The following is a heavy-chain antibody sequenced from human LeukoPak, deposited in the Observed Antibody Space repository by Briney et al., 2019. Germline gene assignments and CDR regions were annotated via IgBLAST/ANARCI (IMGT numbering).Heavy chain of an antibody. Sequence: PSETLSLTCTVSGRSISSYYWSWIRQPPGKGLEGIGYIYYSGSTNYNPSLKSRVTISVDTSKNQFSLKLSSVTAADTAVYYCARREAYYYDSSGYYYPGHFDYWGQGTLVTVSS. CDR1: GRSISSYY. D-gene: IGHD3-22*01. J-gene: IGHJ4*02. CDR2: IYYSGST. V-gene: IGHV4-59*08. CDR3: ARREAYYYDSSGYYYPGHFDY.